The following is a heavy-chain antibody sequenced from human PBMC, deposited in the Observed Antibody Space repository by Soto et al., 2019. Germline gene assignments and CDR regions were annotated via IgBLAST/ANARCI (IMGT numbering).Heavy chain of an antibody. J-gene: IGHJ4*02. CDR1: GFTFSGYH. Sequence: QVQLVESGGGVVQPGRSLRLSCAASGFTFSGYHIHWVRQAPGKGLEWVALISSDGDKKYYADSVKGRFTISRDNSKNTLYLQMNNLRVDDTAVYYCAKEGLPAYCGGDCYSGYFDYWGQGTLVTVSS. D-gene: IGHD2-21*02. CDR3: AKEGLPAYCGGDCYSGYFDY. V-gene: IGHV3-30*18. CDR2: ISSDGDKK.